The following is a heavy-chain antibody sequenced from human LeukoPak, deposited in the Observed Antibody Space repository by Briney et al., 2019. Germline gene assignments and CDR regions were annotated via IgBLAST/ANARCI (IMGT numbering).Heavy chain of an antibody. CDR3: ARGALYYDSSGYSFDY. J-gene: IGHJ4*02. CDR1: GFTFSSYA. D-gene: IGHD3-22*01. CDR2: ISYDGSNK. Sequence: GRSLRLSCAASGFTFSSYAMHWVRQAPGKGLEWVAVISYDGSNKYYADSVKGRFTISRDNSKNTLYLQMNSLRAEDTAVYYCARGALYYDSSGYSFDYWGQGTLVTVSS. V-gene: IGHV3-30-3*01.